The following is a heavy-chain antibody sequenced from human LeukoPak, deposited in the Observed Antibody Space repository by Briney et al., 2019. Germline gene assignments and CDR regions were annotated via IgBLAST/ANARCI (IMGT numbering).Heavy chain of an antibody. CDR2: TYYRSKWYN. D-gene: IGHD3-22*01. Sequence: SQTLSLTCAISGDSVSSNSAAWNWIRQSPSRGLEWLGRTYYRSKWYNDYAVSVKSRITINPDTSKNQFSLQLNSVTPEDTAVYYCARGRHYYDSSGYYDYYYYYGMDVWGQGTTVTVSS. CDR1: GDSVSSNSAA. J-gene: IGHJ6*02. CDR3: ARGRHYYDSSGYYDYYYYYGMDV. V-gene: IGHV6-1*01.